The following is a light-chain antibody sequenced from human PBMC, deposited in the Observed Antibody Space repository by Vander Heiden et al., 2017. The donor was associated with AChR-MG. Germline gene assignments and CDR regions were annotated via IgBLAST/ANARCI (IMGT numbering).Light chain of an antibody. Sequence: QSALTQPPSVSGSPGQSVTISCTGTSSDVDSYDRVSWYQQPPGTAPKLSIYEVSNRPSGVPDRFSGSKSGNTASLTISGLQAADEADYYCSSYISSSTLVVFGGGTKLTVL. V-gene: IGLV2-18*02. CDR1: SSDVDSYDR. J-gene: IGLJ2*01. CDR3: SSYISSSTLVV. CDR2: EVS.